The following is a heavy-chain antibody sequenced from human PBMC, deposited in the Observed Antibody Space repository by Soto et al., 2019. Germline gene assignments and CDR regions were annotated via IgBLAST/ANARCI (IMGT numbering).Heavy chain of an antibody. CDR2: IIPIFGTA. V-gene: IGHV1-69*01. CDR3: ARGGIVVVVASYGGRNWFDP. D-gene: IGHD2-15*01. Sequence: QVQLVQSGAEVKKPGSSVKVSCKASGGTFSSYAISWVRQAPGQGLEWMGGIIPIFGTANYAQKFQGRVTITADESTSTAYMELSSLRSEDTAVYYCARGGIVVVVASYGGRNWFDPWGQGTLVTVSS. J-gene: IGHJ5*02. CDR1: GGTFSSYA.